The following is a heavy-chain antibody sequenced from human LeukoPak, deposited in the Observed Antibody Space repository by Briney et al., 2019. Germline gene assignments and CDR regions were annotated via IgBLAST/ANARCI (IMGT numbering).Heavy chain of an antibody. CDR1: GYIFTNYW. J-gene: IGHJ3*02. V-gene: IGHV5-51*01. CDR2: VYPGDSDT. Sequence: GESLQISCKGSGYIFTNYWIGWVRQLPGKGLEWMGIVYPGDSDTRYSPPFQGQATISADKSISTAYLQWSSLKVSDTAMYYCARLEVAVAGDAFDIWGQGTMVTVSS. D-gene: IGHD6-19*01. CDR3: ARLEVAVAGDAFDI.